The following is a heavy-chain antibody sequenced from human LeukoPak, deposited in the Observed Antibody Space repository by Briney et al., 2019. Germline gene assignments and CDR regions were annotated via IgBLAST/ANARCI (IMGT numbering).Heavy chain of an antibody. CDR1: GGSISSGDYY. J-gene: IGHJ4*02. D-gene: IGHD2-21*01. CDR3: ARDGDCPLGYFDY. CDR2: IYYSGRA. V-gene: IGHV4-30-4*01. Sequence: SQTLSLTCTVSGGSISSGDYYWSWIRQPPGKGLEWIGYIYYSGRAYYHPSLKSRVTISVDTSKNQFSLKLSSVTAADTAVYYCARDGDCPLGYFDYWGQGTLVTVSS.